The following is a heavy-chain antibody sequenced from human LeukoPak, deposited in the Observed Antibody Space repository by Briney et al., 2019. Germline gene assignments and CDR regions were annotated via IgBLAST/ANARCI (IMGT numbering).Heavy chain of an antibody. V-gene: IGHV3-53*01. Sequence: PGGSLTLSCAASGFTVSSNYMSWVRQAPGKGLEWVSVIYSGGSTYYADSVKGRFTISRDNSKNTLYLQMNSLRAEDTAVYYCARRVRGVINYWGQGTLVTVSS. D-gene: IGHD3-10*01. CDR2: IYSGGST. CDR3: ARRVRGVINY. CDR1: GFTVSSNY. J-gene: IGHJ4*02.